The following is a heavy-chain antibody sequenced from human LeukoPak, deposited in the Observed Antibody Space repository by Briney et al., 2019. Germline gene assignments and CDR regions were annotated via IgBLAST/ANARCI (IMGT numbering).Heavy chain of an antibody. CDR2: IRYDGSNK. V-gene: IGHV3-30*02. J-gene: IGHJ4*02. CDR3: AKEGSGWYQSPYYFDY. Sequence: GGSLRLSCAASGFTFSSYGMHWIRQAPGKGLEWVAFIRYDGSNKYYADSVKGRFTISRDNSKNTLYLQMNSLRAEDTAVYYCAKEGSGWYQSPYYFDYWGQGTLVTVSS. D-gene: IGHD6-19*01. CDR1: GFTFSSYG.